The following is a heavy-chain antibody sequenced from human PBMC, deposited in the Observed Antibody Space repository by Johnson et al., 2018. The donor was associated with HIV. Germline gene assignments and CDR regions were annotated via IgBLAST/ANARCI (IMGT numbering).Heavy chain of an antibody. J-gene: IGHJ3*02. CDR1: GFTFSSYV. Sequence: QVQLVESGGGVVQPGRSLRLSCAASGFTFSSYVIHWVRQPPGKGLEWVAVISSDGSNKYYVDSVKGRFTISRDNSKTTLNLQMNSLRPEDTAVYYCAKTPGDNWYYSEGTDAFDIWGQGTMVTVSS. CDR3: AKTPGDNWYYSEGTDAFDI. V-gene: IGHV3-30*18. CDR2: ISSDGSNK. D-gene: IGHD1-20*01.